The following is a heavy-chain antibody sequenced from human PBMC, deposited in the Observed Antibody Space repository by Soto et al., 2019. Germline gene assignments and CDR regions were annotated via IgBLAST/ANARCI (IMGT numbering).Heavy chain of an antibody. J-gene: IGHJ4*02. D-gene: IGHD3-22*01. CDR1: GFSLRDSTVS. CDR2: IYWDDDT. CDR3: VHRGDYHDRSGFYHPYFDY. Sequence: QITLKESGPTLVNPTQTLTLTCTFSGFSLRDSTVSVGWVRQPPGRALEWLALIYWDDDTRFTPSLQNRLTVTKDTSKNQVVLTMTNVDPEDTGTYFCVHRGDYHDRSGFYHPYFDYWGPGTLVTVSS. V-gene: IGHV2-5*02.